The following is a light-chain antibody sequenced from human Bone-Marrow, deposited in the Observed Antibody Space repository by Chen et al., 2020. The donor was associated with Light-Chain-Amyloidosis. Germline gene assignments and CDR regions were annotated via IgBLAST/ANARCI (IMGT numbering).Light chain of an antibody. CDR3: QSADSSGTYEVI. CDR1: DLPTKY. CDR2: RDT. Sequence: SYELTQPPSLSVSPGQTARITCSGDDLPTKYAYWYQQKPGQAPVLVIRRDTERPSGITERLSGYSSGTTATLNISGVQAEDEADYHCQSADSSGTYEVIFGGGTKLTVL. J-gene: IGLJ2*01. V-gene: IGLV3-25*03.